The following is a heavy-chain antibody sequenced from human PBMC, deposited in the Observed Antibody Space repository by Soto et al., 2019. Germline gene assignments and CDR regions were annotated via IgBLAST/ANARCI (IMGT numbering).Heavy chain of an antibody. CDR2: INPNSGGT. J-gene: IGHJ6*02. V-gene: IGHV1-2*02. D-gene: IGHD6-13*01. CDR1: GYTFTGYY. CDR3: ARGGIAADGPTGYYYYYYGMDV. Sequence: ASVKVSCKASGYTFTGYYMHWVRQAPGQGLEWMGWINPNSGGTNYAQKFQGRVTMTRDTSISTAYMELSRLRSDDTAVYYCARGGIAADGPTGYYYYYYGMDVWGQGTTVTVYS.